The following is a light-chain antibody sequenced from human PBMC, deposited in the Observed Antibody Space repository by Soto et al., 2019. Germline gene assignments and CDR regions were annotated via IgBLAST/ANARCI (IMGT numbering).Light chain of an antibody. V-gene: IGKV1-39*01. CDR1: QGIGTS. Sequence: HRPLSPSTLSASIGESVTITCRASQGIGTSLAWYQQKPGKAPKLLIYAASSLQSGVPSRFSGSGSGTDFTLTISSLQPDDFATYYCQQCYSTPWTFGQGTKVDIK. J-gene: IGKJ1*01. CDR2: AAS. CDR3: QQCYSTPWT.